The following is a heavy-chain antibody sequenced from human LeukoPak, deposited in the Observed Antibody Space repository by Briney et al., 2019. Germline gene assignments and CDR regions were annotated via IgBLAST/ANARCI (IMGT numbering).Heavy chain of an antibody. J-gene: IGHJ3*02. CDR1: GFTISDYD. CDR2: INADGNT. CDR3: ARTSKVTSVMDI. Sequence: GGSLRLSCAASGFTISDYDLHWVRQVTGQGLEWVSAINADGNTIYTASLKGRFTISSENAKNSFYLQMNNVKAGDTARYYCARTSKVTSVMDIWGQGTMVTVSS. D-gene: IGHD3-16*01. V-gene: IGHV3-13*04.